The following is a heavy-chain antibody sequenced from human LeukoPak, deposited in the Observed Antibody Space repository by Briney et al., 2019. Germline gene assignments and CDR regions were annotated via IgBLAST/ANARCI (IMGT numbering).Heavy chain of an antibody. J-gene: IGHJ4*02. Sequence: SLRLSCSASGFTFEDYGMHWIRQAPGKGLEWVSSISWSSGNTAYADSVKGRFTISRDNAKNSLYLQMKSLRAEDTALYYCAKGSTLSYSSTWCDYWGQGTLVTVSS. CDR1: GFTFEDYG. CDR2: ISWSSGNT. D-gene: IGHD6-13*01. CDR3: AKGSTLSYSSTWCDY. V-gene: IGHV3-9*01.